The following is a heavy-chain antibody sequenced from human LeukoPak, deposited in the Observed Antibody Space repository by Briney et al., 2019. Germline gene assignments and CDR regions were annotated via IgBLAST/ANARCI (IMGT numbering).Heavy chain of an antibody. CDR2: IYHGGST. J-gene: IGHJ6*03. Sequence: PSATLSPVCTVAGYSISSGCYWGWIRQPPGKGLDWIGRIYHGGSTYYNPSLNTRVAISVDTSNNQFSLKLSSVPAADTAVYYCATGRGSGWSTFTKYYYYYMDVWGKGTTVTISS. V-gene: IGHV4-38-2*02. D-gene: IGHD6-19*01. CDR1: GYSISSGCY. CDR3: ATGRGSGWSTFTKYYYYYMDV.